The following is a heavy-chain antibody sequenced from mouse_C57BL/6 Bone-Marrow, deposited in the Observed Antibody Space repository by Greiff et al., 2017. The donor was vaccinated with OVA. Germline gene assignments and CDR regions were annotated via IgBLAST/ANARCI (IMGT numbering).Heavy chain of an antibody. D-gene: IGHD1-1*01. CDR1: GFNIKDDY. CDR3: TTDYYGSRGYAMDY. CDR2: IDPENGDT. Sequence: EVNVVESGAELVRPGASVKLSCTASGFNIKDDYMHWVKQRPEQGLEWIGWIDPENGDTEYASKFQGKATITADTSSNTAYLQLSSLTSEDTAVYYCTTDYYGSRGYAMDYWGQGTSVTVSS. V-gene: IGHV14-4*01. J-gene: IGHJ4*01.